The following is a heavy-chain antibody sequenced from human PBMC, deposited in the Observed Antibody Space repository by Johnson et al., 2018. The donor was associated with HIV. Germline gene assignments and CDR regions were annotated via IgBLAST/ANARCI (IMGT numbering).Heavy chain of an antibody. D-gene: IGHD2-8*01. Sequence: VQLVESGGGLVKPGGSLRLSCAASGFTFGAYWMSWVRQAPGNGLEWVANIKGDGSEKFYVDSVKGRFTVSRDNAKNSLFLQMDSLRVEDTAVYYCARGHNGAFDVWGQGTVVTVSS. V-gene: IGHV3-7*03. CDR1: GFTFGAYW. CDR3: ARGHNGAFDV. J-gene: IGHJ3*01. CDR2: IKGDGSEK.